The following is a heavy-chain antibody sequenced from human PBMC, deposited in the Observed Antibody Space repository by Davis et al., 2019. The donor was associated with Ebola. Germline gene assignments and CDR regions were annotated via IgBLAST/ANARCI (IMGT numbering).Heavy chain of an antibody. V-gene: IGHV4-34*12. J-gene: IGHJ4*02. D-gene: IGHD6-19*01. CDR1: GWSFSGYY. CDR3: ARTTRGSGWFLDY. Sequence: MPSETLSLTCAVYGWSFSGYYWSWVRQSPGKGLEWIGEVIDSGITNYNPSLKSRVSVSVDRSKNQFSLKLTSVTAADTAVYYCARTTRGSGWFLDYWGQGTLVTVSS. CDR2: VIDSGIT.